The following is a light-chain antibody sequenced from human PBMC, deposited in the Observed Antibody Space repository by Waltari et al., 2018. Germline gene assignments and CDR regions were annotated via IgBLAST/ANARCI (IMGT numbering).Light chain of an antibody. V-gene: IGKV3-11*01. CDR1: QSVSRH. CDR3: QQRSTWPSLT. Sequence: IVLTQSPATLSLSPGESVTLSCRASQSVSRHLAWYQQRPGQAPRLLIYDASNRAPGIPARFSGSGSGTDFTLTISSLEPEDFAVYYCQQRSTWPSLTFGGGTKVGIK. J-gene: IGKJ4*01. CDR2: DAS.